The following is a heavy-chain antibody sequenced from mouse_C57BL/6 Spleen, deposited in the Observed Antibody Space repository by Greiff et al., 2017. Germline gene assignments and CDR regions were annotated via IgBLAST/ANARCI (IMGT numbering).Heavy chain of an antibody. V-gene: IGHV1-52*01. J-gene: IGHJ2*01. CDR3: ARAVGYDYDKGGFDY. CDR1: GYTFTSYW. CDR2: IDPSDSET. Sequence: VQLQQPGAELVRPGSSVKLSCKASGYTFTSYWMNWVKQRPIQGLEWIGNIDPSDSETHYNQKFKDKATLTVDKSASTAYMQLSSLTSEYSAVYYCARAVGYDYDKGGFDYWGQGTTLTVSS. D-gene: IGHD2-4*01.